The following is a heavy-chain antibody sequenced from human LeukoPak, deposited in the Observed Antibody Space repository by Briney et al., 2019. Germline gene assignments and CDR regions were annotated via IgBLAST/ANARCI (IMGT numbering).Heavy chain of an antibody. Sequence: PGGSLRLSCAASGFTFSSYNINWVRQAPGKGLEWVSSISSSGSYIYYADSVKGRFTISRDNAKNSVYLQLNSLRAEDTAVYYCARGSRNLYRGQGTLVTVSS. D-gene: IGHD1-26*01. V-gene: IGHV3-21*06. CDR3: ARGSRNLY. J-gene: IGHJ4*02. CDR2: ISSSGSYI. CDR1: GFTFSSYN.